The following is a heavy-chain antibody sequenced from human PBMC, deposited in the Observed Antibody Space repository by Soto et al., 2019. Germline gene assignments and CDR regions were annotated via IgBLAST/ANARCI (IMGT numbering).Heavy chain of an antibody. V-gene: IGHV2-70*01. CDR1: GFSLTTRSMC. Sequence: SVPTLGNPTQTLTLTCTLSGFSLTTRSMCVSWIRQSPGKALEWLALIDWDGDTYYSTSLKTRLTISRDTSTNQVVLTMTNLDPEDTATYFCARSLNYDFWTGYFFDFWGQGALVTVSS. CDR2: IDWDGDT. J-gene: IGHJ4*02. CDR3: ARSLNYDFWTGYFFDF. D-gene: IGHD3-3*01.